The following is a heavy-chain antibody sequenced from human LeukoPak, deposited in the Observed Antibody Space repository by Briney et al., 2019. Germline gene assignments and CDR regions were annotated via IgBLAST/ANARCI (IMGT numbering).Heavy chain of an antibody. V-gene: IGHV4-39*07. CDR1: GGSISSSSYY. CDR2: INHSGST. CDR3: ARRKRGYSYGSYFGY. Sequence: PSETLSLTCTVSGGSISSSSYYWSWLRQPPGTGLEWIGEINHSGSTNYNPSLKSRVTISVDTSKNQFSLKLSSVTAADTAVYYCARRKRGYSYGSYFGYWGQGTLVTVSS. J-gene: IGHJ4*02. D-gene: IGHD5-18*01.